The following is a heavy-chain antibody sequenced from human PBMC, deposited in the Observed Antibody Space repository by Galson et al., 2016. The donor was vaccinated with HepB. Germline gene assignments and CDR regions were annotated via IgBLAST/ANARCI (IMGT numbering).Heavy chain of an antibody. Sequence: SLRLSCAASGFRFSSYAMHWVRQAPGKGLEWVAVASYDGRHKYYGDSVKGRFTISRDNSMNTLYLQMNSLRTEDTAMYFCVAARVGITASVYWGQGILVTVSS. J-gene: IGHJ4*02. CDR2: ASYDGRHK. CDR3: VAARVGITASVY. CDR1: GFRFSSYA. V-gene: IGHV3-30*03. D-gene: IGHD1-26*01.